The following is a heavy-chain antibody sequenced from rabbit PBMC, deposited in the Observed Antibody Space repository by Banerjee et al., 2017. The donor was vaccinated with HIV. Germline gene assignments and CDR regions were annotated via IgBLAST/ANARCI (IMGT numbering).Heavy chain of an antibody. Sequence: QSLEESGGGLVKPGASLTLTCKASGFSFNSGYDMCWVRQAPGKGLECIACIYADRSGSTYYANWAKGRFTISRTSSTTVTLEMTSLTAADTATYFCARDLDGVIGWNFGWWGPGTLVTVS. V-gene: IGHV1S40*01. CDR1: GFSFNSGYD. D-gene: IGHD4-1*01. CDR2: IYADRSGST. J-gene: IGHJ4*01. CDR3: ARDLDGVIGWNFGW.